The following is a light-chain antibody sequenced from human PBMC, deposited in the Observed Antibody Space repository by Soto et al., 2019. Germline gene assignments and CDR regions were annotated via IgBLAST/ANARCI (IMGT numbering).Light chain of an antibody. J-gene: IGLJ1*01. CDR2: EVS. Sequence: QSVLTQPASVSGSPGQSITISCTGTSSDVGGYNYVSWYQQHPGKAPKLMIYEVSNRPSGVSNRFSGSKSGNTASLIISGLQAEDEADYYCSSYTSSSTDVFGTGTTVTVL. CDR3: SSYTSSSTDV. CDR1: SSDVGGYNY. V-gene: IGLV2-14*01.